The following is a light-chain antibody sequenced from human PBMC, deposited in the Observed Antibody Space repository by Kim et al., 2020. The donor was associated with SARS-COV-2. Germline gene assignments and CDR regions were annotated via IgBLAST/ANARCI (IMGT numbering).Light chain of an antibody. V-gene: IGKV3-15*01. Sequence: SRSPGERATRSCRTSHSVSSRLAWYQQKPGQSPRLLIYGASTRVTGVPARFSGSGSGTEFSLTISSLQSEDFAVYYCQQYYHLWTFGQGTKVDIK. J-gene: IGKJ1*01. CDR1: HSVSSR. CDR3: QQYYHLWT. CDR2: GAS.